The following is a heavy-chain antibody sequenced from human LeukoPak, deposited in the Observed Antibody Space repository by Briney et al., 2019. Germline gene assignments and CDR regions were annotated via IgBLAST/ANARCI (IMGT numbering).Heavy chain of an antibody. CDR2: ISGSGGST. J-gene: IGHJ5*02. V-gene: IGHV3-23*01. CDR1: GFTFSKAW. CDR3: AKDLDSSGWYILPDWFDP. Sequence: PGGSLRLSCAASGFTFSKAWMSWVRQAPGKGLEWVSAISGSGGSTYYADSVKGRFTISRDNSKNTLYLQMNSLRAEDTAVYYCAKDLDSSGWYILPDWFDPWGQGTLVTVSS. D-gene: IGHD6-19*01.